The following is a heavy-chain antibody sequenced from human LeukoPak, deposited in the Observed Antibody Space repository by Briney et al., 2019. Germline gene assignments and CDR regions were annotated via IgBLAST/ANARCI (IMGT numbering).Heavy chain of an antibody. J-gene: IGHJ4*02. CDR3: ARATRQYCSSTSCYSFDY. CDR2: IIPIFGTA. Sequence: SVKVSCKGSGYTFNSYAITWVRQAPGQGLEWMGGIIPIFGTANYAQKFQGRVTITTDESTSTAYMELSSLRSEDTAVYYCARATRQYCSSTSCYSFDYWGQGTLVTVSS. V-gene: IGHV1-69*05. CDR1: GYTFNSYA. D-gene: IGHD2-2*01.